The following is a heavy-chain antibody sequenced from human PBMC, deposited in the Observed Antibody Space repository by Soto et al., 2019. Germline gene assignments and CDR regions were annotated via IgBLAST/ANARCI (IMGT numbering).Heavy chain of an antibody. J-gene: IGHJ6*03. CDR1: GFTFSSYG. D-gene: IGHD2-15*01. V-gene: IGHV3-33*01. Sequence: GGSLRLSCAASGFTFSSYGMHWVRQAPGKGLEWVAVIWYDGSNKYYADSVKGRFTISRDNSKNTLYLQMNSLRAEDTAVYYCARDAHCSGGSCYSGSDYYYYYMDVWGKGTTVTVSS. CDR2: IWYDGSNK. CDR3: ARDAHCSGGSCYSGSDYYYYYMDV.